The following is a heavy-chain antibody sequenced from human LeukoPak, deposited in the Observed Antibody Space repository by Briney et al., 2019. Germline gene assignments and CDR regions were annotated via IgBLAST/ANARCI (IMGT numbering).Heavy chain of an antibody. CDR3: ASHSSGWYLSYFDY. D-gene: IGHD6-19*01. CDR2: IFYSGST. CDR1: SGSISTSNYY. Sequence: SETLSLTCTVSSGSISTSNYYWGWVRQPPGKALEWIGNIFYSGSTYYSPSLKSRVTISLDTSRNQFSLKLNSVTAADTAVYYCASHSSGWYLSYFDYWGQGTLVTVSS. J-gene: IGHJ4*02. V-gene: IGHV4-39*07.